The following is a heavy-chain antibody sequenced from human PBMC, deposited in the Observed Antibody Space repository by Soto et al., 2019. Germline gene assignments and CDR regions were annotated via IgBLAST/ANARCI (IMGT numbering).Heavy chain of an antibody. J-gene: IGHJ4*02. D-gene: IGHD6-6*01. V-gene: IGHV3-23*01. CDR2: ISGSGGST. CDR1: GFAFSSYA. Sequence: GGSLRLSGAASGFAFSSYAMSWVRQAPGKGLEWVSAISGSGGSTYYADSVKGRFTISRDNSKNTLYLQMNSLRAEDTDVYYCAISSSSAFDYCGQGTLVTVSS. CDR3: AISSSSAFDY.